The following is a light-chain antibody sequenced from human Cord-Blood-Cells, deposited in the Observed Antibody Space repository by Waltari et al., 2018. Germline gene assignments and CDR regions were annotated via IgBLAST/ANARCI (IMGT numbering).Light chain of an antibody. J-gene: IGKJ1*01. CDR2: WAS. Sequence: DIVMTQSPDSLAVSLGERATINCKSSQSVLYSSNNKNYLAWYQQKPGQPPKLLIYWASTRESGVPDRFSGSWSGTDFTLTISRLQAEDVAVYYCQQYYSTPWTFGQGTKVEIK. V-gene: IGKV4-1*01. CDR1: QSVLYSSNNKNY. CDR3: QQYYSTPWT.